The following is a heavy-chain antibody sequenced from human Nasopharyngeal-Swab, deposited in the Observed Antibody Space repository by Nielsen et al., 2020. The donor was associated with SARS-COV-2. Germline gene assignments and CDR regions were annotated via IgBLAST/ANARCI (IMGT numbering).Heavy chain of an antibody. V-gene: IGHV4-34*01. CDR1: GGSFSGYY. J-gene: IGHJ4*02. Sequence: SETLSLTCAVYGGSFSGYYWSWIRQPPGKGLEWIGEINHSGSTNYNPSLKSRVTISVDTSKNQFSLKLSSVTAADTAVYYCKLDLRYPPRNFDYWGQGTLVTVSS. CDR3: KLDLRYPPRNFDY. D-gene: IGHD1-7*01. CDR2: INHSGST.